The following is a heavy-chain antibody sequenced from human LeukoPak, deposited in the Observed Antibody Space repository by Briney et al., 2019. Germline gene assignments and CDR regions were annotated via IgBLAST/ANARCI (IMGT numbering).Heavy chain of an antibody. D-gene: IGHD5-12*01. CDR3: ASNGYNSFH. Sequence: PGGSLRLYCAASGFTFSSYSMKWVRQAPGKGLEWVSYISSSSSTIYYADSVKGRFTISRDNAKNSLYLQMNSLRAEDTAVYYCASNGYNSFHWGQGTLVTVSS. V-gene: IGHV3-48*01. CDR2: ISSSSSTI. J-gene: IGHJ4*02. CDR1: GFTFSSYS.